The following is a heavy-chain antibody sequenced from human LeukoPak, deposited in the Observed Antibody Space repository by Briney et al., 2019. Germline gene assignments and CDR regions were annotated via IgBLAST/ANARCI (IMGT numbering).Heavy chain of an antibody. Sequence: SETLSLTCTVSGGSFSTDYWSWIRQPPGKRPEWMAYISDSGSDIYNPSLKSRVAISVDTSKNQFSLKVTSVTAADTAVYFCARHRRNYYGTGGSPFDFWGQGILVTVSS. CDR2: ISDSGSD. CDR3: ARHRRNYYGTGGSPFDF. CDR1: GGSFSTDY. V-gene: IGHV4-59*08. J-gene: IGHJ4*02. D-gene: IGHD3-10*01.